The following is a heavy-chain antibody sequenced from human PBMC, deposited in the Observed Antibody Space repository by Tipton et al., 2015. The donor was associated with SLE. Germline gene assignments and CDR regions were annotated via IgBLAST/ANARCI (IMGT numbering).Heavy chain of an antibody. CDR3: ARDSPEAFDI. J-gene: IGHJ3*02. CDR1: GGSFRGYY. Sequence: PGLVKPSETLSLTCAVYGGSFRGYYWSWIRQPPGKGLEWIGYFYYSGSTNYNPSLKSRVTISVDTSKNQFSLKLSSVTAADTAVYYCARDSPEAFDIWGQGTMVTVSS. CDR2: FYYSGST. V-gene: IGHV4-59*01.